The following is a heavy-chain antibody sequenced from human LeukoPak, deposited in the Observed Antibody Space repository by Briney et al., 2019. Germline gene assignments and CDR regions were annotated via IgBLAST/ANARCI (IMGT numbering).Heavy chain of an antibody. V-gene: IGHV3-23*01. CDR1: GFAFSNSA. CDR2: TSASGGTT. J-gene: IGHJ4*02. Sequence: GGSLRLSCAAAGFAFSNSAMSWVRQAPGKGLEWVSGTSASGGTTYNAGSVKGRFTISRDNSKSTPYLQMNSLRSEDTAVYYCAKDGRSTTPGYWGQGTLVTVSS. D-gene: IGHD2/OR15-2a*01. CDR3: AKDGRSTTPGY.